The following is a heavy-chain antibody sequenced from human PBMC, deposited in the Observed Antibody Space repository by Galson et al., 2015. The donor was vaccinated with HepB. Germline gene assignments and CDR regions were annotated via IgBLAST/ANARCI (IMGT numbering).Heavy chain of an antibody. CDR3: ARGEVVVVPAAIGGYYYYYYMDA. V-gene: IGHV4-4*07. Sequence: SETLSLTCTVSGGSISSYYWSWIRQPAGKGLEWIGRIYTSGSTNYNPSLKSRVTISVDTSKNQFSLKLSSVTAADTAVYYCARGEVVVVPAAIGGYYYYYYMDAWGKGTTVTVSS. CDR1: GGSISSYY. J-gene: IGHJ6*03. D-gene: IGHD2-2*01. CDR2: IYTSGST.